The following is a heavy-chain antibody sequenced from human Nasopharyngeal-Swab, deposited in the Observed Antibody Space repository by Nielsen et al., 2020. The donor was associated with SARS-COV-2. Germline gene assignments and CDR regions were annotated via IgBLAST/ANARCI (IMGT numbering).Heavy chain of an antibody. V-gene: IGHV4-59*01. CDR1: GGSISSYY. Sequence: ESLKISCPVSGGSISSYYWSWIRQPPGKGLEWIGYIYYSGSTNYHPSLKSRVTISVDTSKNQFSLKLSSVTAADTAVYYCARGGSGFLHYVFDYWGQRTLVTVSS. J-gene: IGHJ4*02. CDR3: ARGGSGFLHYVFDY. D-gene: IGHD6-19*01. CDR2: IYYSGST.